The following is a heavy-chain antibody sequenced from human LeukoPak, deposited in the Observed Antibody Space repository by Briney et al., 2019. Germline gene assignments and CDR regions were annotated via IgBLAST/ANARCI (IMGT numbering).Heavy chain of an antibody. V-gene: IGHV4-4*07. CDR1: GGSIRSYY. CDR2: IYTTGST. J-gene: IGHJ4*02. D-gene: IGHD3-10*02. CDR3: ARGRDGFMSDFDS. Sequence: SETLSLTCTVSGGSIRSYYWNWIRQPAGKGLNWIGRIYTTGSTYYNPSLKSRVTMSVDTSKNQFSLKLRSLTAADTAVYYCARGRDGFMSDFDSWGQGTGVTVSS.